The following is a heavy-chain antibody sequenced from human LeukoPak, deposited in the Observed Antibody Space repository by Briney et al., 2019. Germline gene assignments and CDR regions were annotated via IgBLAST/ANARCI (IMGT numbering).Heavy chain of an antibody. Sequence: PGGSLRLSCAASGFTFSAYGMHWVRQAPGKGLEWVAVVFYDGNEKHYADSVKGRFTISRDNSKSTLFLQMNSLRAEDTALYYCARAQDKYNHGLLWGQGTMVTVSS. V-gene: IGHV3-30*12. CDR3: ARAQDKYNHGLL. CDR1: GFTFSAYG. CDR2: VFYDGNEK. D-gene: IGHD1-14*01. J-gene: IGHJ3*01.